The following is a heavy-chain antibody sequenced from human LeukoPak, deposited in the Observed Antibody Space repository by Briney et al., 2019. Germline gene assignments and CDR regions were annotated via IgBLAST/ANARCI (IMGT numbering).Heavy chain of an antibody. CDR3: AKDRPFIAAAGISGIEVQYYFDY. Sequence: GGSLRLSCAASGFTFSSYAMSWVRQAPGKGLEWVSAISGSGGSTYYADSVKGRFTISRDNSKNTLYLQMNSLRAEDTAVYYCAKDRPFIAAAGISGIEVQYYFDYWGQGTLVTVSS. CDR2: ISGSGGST. V-gene: IGHV3-23*01. D-gene: IGHD6-13*01. J-gene: IGHJ4*02. CDR1: GFTFSSYA.